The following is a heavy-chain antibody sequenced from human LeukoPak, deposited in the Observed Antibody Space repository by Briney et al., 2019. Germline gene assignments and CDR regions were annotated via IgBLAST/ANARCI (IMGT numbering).Heavy chain of an antibody. J-gene: IGHJ4*02. CDR3: AKDWGRGGYSYGTFDY. CDR1: GGTFSSYA. D-gene: IGHD5-18*01. V-gene: IGHV1-69*06. CDR2: IIPIFGTA. Sequence: GASVKVSCKASGGTFSSYAISWVRQAPGQGLEWMGGIIPIFGTANYAQKFQGRVTITADKSTSTAYMELSSLRSEDTAVYYCAKDWGRGGYSYGTFDYWGQGTLVTVSS.